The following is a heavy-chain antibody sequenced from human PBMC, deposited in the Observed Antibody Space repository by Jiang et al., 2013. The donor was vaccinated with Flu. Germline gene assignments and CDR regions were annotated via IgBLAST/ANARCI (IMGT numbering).Heavy chain of an antibody. CDR1: GFTFSSYS. Sequence: SGGGLVKPGGSLRLSCAASGFTFSSYSMNWVRQAPGKGLEWVSSISSSSSYIYYADSVKGRFTISRDNAKNSLYLQMNSLRAEDTAVYYCTRAPRAEYYYGSGSYYGWFDPWGQGTLVTVSS. CDR2: ISSSSSYI. V-gene: IGHV3-21*01. CDR3: TRAPRAEYYYGSGSYYGWFDP. J-gene: IGHJ5*02. D-gene: IGHD3-10*01.